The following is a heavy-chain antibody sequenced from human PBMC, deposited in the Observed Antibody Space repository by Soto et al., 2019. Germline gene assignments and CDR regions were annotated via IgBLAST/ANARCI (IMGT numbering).Heavy chain of an antibody. CDR3: AKDRHLDY. Sequence: QVQLVESGGGVVQPGRSLRLSCAASGFTFSSYGMHWVRQAPGKGLEWVAVISYDGSNKYYADSVKGRFTISRDNSKNTLYLQMSSLRAEDTAVYYCAKDRHLDYWGQGTLVTVSS. J-gene: IGHJ4*02. CDR1: GFTFSSYG. CDR2: ISYDGSNK. V-gene: IGHV3-30*18.